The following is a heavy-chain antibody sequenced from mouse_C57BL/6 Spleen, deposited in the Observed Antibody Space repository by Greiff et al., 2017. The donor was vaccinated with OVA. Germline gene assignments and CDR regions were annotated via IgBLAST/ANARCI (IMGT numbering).Heavy chain of an antibody. J-gene: IGHJ2*01. Sequence: QVQLQQPGAELVKPGASVKLSCKASGYTFTSYWMHWVKQRPGQGLEWIGNIYPSDSETHYNQKFKDKATLTVDKSSSTAYMQLSSLTSEDSAVYYCASRRGYGSSYDYWGQGTTLTVSS. CDR3: ASRRGYGSSYDY. CDR1: GYTFTSYW. D-gene: IGHD1-1*01. CDR2: IYPSDSET. V-gene: IGHV1-61*01.